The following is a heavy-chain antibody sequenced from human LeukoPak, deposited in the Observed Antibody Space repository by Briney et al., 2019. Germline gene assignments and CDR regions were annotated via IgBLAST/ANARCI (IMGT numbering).Heavy chain of an antibody. D-gene: IGHD3-22*01. Sequence: GGSLRLSCAASGFTFSSYSMNWVRQAPGKGLEWVSFISSSSSYIYYADSVKGRFTISRDNAKNSLYLQMNSLRAEDTAVYYCARDGRYYYDSSGSRGLVYYYMDVWGKGTTVTVSS. CDR3: ARDGRYYYDSSGSRGLVYYYMDV. J-gene: IGHJ6*03. V-gene: IGHV3-21*01. CDR2: ISSSSSYI. CDR1: GFTFSSYS.